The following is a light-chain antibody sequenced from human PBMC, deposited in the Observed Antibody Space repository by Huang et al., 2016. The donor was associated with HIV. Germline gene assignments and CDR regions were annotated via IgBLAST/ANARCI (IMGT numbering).Light chain of an antibody. CDR1: QGISYY. V-gene: IGKV1-27*01. CDR2: DAS. CDR3: QKYNIAPYT. Sequence: DIQMTQSPSFLSASVGDRVTITGRASQGISYYFAWDHQRQGKVPQLLISDASTLQSGVPSRFSGGGAGTDFRLIISSLQPEDVATYYCQKYNIAPYTFGQGTKLEL. J-gene: IGKJ2*01.